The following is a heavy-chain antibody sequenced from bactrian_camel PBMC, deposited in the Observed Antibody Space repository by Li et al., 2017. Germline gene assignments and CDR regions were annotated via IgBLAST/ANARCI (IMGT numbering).Heavy chain of an antibody. J-gene: IGHJ4*01. CDR2: IHSDGRT. CDR1: GYTYRTDC. Sequence: HVQLVESGGGSVQAGGSLRLSCAASGYTYRTDCMGWFRQAPGKEREGVASIHSDGRTMYALSVEGRFTITADYAENTLYLQMESLKPEDTAMYYCAADQIVSRPLYPDEYKYWGQGTQVTV. V-gene: IGHV3S53*01. CDR3: AADQIVSRPLYPDEYKY. D-gene: IGHD2*01.